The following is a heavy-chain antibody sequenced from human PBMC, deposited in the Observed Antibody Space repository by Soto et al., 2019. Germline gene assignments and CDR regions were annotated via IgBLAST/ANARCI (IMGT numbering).Heavy chain of an antibody. V-gene: IGHV4-34*01. CDR1: GGSFSGYY. D-gene: IGHD6-13*01. J-gene: IGHJ4*02. CDR2: INHSGST. Sequence: PSETLSLTCAVYGGSFSGYYWSWIRQPPGKGLEWIGEINHSGSTNYNPSLKSRVTISVDTSKNQFSLKLSSVTAADTAVYYCARGEKGGAAAWYFHYWGQSTLVTVSS. CDR3: ARGEKGGAAAWYFHY.